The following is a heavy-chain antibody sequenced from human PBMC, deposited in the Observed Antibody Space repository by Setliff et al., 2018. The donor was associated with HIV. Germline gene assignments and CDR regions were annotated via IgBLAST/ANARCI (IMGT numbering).Heavy chain of an antibody. V-gene: IGHV5-51*01. CDR1: GYSFTSYW. D-gene: IGHD3-3*01. CDR3: ARPLPYYNFWSGYDAFDI. CDR2: IYPGDSDT. Sequence: LGESLKISCKGSGYSFTSYWIGWVRQMPGKGLEWMGIIYPGDSDTRYSPSFQGQVTISADKSISTAYLQWSSLKASDTAMYYCARPLPYYNFWSGYDAFDIWGQGTMVTVSS. J-gene: IGHJ3*02.